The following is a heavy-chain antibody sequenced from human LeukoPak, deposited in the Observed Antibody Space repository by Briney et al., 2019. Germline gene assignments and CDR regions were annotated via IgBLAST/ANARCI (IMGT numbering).Heavy chain of an antibody. Sequence: PGGSLRLSCAASGFTLSTYWMSWVRQAPGKGLEWVANIKQDGSEKYYVDSVKGRFTISRDNAKDSLYLQMNSLRAEDTAVYYCARESWFGDTAMVNFDYWGQGTLVTVSS. D-gene: IGHD5-18*01. CDR3: ARESWFGDTAMVNFDY. J-gene: IGHJ4*02. CDR1: GFTLSTYW. CDR2: IKQDGSEK. V-gene: IGHV3-7*01.